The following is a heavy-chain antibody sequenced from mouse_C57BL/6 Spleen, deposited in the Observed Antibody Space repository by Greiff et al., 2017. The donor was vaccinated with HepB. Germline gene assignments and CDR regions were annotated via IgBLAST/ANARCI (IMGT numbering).Heavy chain of an antibody. J-gene: IGHJ4*01. Sequence: VQLKESGPGLVKPSQSLSLTCSVTGYSITSGYYWNWIRQFPGNKLEWMGYISYDGSNNYNPSLKNRISITRDTSKNQFFLKLNSVTTEDTATYYCARDLYYYGSSPPMDYWGQGTSVTVSS. CDR3: ARDLYYYGSSPPMDY. CDR1: GYSITSGYY. V-gene: IGHV3-6*01. D-gene: IGHD1-1*01. CDR2: ISYDGSN.